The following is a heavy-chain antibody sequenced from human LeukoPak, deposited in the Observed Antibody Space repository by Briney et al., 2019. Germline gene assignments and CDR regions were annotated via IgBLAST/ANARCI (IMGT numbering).Heavy chain of an antibody. D-gene: IGHD6-19*01. J-gene: IGHJ4*02. V-gene: IGHV3-23*01. CDR3: AKRAVPGNAFFDN. CDR2: ISGSGGST. Sequence: GGSLRLSCAASGFTFSGHAMSWVRQAPGKGLEWVSSISGSGGSTYYADSVKGRFTISRDNSKNTLFLQMNSLRAEDTAVYYCAKRAVPGNAFFDNWGQGNLVTVSS. CDR1: GFTFSGHA.